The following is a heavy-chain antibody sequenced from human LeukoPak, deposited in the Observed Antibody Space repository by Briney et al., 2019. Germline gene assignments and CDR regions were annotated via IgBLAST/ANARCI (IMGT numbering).Heavy chain of an antibody. CDR3: ASSGSYFDY. D-gene: IGHD1-26*01. CDR2: ITSSGSAI. Sequence: PGGSLRLSCAASGFTFSSYEMNWVRQAPGKGLEWVSYITSSGSAIYYADSVKGRFTISRDNAKNSLYLQMNGLRAEDTAVYYCASSGSYFDYWGQGTLVTVSS. J-gene: IGHJ4*02. V-gene: IGHV3-48*03. CDR1: GFTFSSYE.